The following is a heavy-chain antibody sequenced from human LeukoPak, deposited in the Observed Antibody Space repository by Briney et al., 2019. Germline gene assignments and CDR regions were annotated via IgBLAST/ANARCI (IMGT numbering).Heavy chain of an antibody. CDR3: AKADKWLVPAS. J-gene: IGHJ5*02. CDR2: IWYDGSNK. V-gene: IGHV3-33*06. Sequence: GGSLRLSCAASGFTFSSYGMHWVRQAPGKGLEWVAVIWYDGSNKYYADSVKGRFTISRDNSKNTLYLQMNGLRAEDTAVYYCAKADKWLVPASWGQGTLVTVSS. CDR1: GFTFSSYG. D-gene: IGHD6-19*01.